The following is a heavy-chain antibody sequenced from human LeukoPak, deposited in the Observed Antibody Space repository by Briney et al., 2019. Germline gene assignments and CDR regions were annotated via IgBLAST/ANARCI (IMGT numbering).Heavy chain of an antibody. CDR2: ISSSSSTI. V-gene: IGHV3-48*01. D-gene: IGHD3-10*01. J-gene: IGHJ3*02. CDR3: ARDRARRITNARGAFDI. CDR1: GFTFSSYS. Sequence: GGSLRLSCAASGFTFSSYSMNWVRQAPGKGLEWVSYISSSSSTIYYADSVKGRFTISRDNAKNSLYLQMNSLRAEDTAVYYCARDRARRITNARGAFDIWGQGTMVTVSS.